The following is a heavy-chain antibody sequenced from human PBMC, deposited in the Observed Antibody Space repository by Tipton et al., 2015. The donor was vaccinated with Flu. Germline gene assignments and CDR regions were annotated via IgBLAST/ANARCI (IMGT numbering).Heavy chain of an antibody. Sequence: TLSLTCTVSGGSIRSYYWSWIRQPAGKGLEWIGRMYTSGSTNDNPSLKSRVTISVDTSKNQFSLKLSSVTAADTAVYYCARSSYSGSYGGGYFDYWGQGTLVTVSS. V-gene: IGHV4-4*07. J-gene: IGHJ4*02. D-gene: IGHD1-26*01. CDR2: MYTSGST. CDR1: GGSIRSYY. CDR3: ARSSYSGSYGGGYFDY.